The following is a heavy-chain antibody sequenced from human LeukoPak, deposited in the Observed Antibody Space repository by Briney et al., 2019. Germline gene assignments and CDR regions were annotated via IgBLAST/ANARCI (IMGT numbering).Heavy chain of an antibody. D-gene: IGHD3-10*01. J-gene: IGHJ4*02. Sequence: GGSLRLSCAASGFTFSSYSMNWVRQAPGKGLEWVSYISSSSSTIYYADSVKGRFTISRDDATNSLYLHMNSLRVEDTAVYYCGRGGSFPGFWGQGTQVSVSS. CDR1: GFTFSSYS. CDR2: ISSSSSTI. CDR3: GRGGSFPGF. V-gene: IGHV3-48*04.